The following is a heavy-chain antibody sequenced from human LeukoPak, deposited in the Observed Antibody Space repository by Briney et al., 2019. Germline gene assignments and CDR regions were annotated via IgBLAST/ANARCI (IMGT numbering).Heavy chain of an antibody. D-gene: IGHD3-22*01. Sequence: PGGSLRLSCAASGFTFSSYAMSWVRQAPGKGLEWVSSISGSGSSTYYADSVKGRFTISTDNSKNTLYLQMNSLRAEDTAVYYCAKISGYYKPLDYWGQGTLVTVSS. CDR1: GFTFSSYA. CDR2: ISGSGSST. V-gene: IGHV3-23*01. CDR3: AKISGYYKPLDY. J-gene: IGHJ4*02.